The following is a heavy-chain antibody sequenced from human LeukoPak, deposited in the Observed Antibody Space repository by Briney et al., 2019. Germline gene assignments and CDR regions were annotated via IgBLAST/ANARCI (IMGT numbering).Heavy chain of an antibody. D-gene: IGHD3-22*01. V-gene: IGHV1-18*01. J-gene: IGHJ4*02. Sequence: ASVKVSCKASGYTFTSYGISWVRHAPGQGLEWMGWISAYNGNANYAQKLQGRVTMTTDTSTSTAYMELRSLRSDDTAVYYCARSLYDTSLDYWGQGTLVTVSS. CDR3: ARSLYDTSLDY. CDR1: GYTFTSYG. CDR2: ISAYNGNA.